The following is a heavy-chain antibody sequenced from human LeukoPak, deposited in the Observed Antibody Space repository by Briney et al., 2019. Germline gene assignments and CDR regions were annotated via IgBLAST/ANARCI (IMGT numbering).Heavy chain of an antibody. CDR2: INHSGST. V-gene: IGHV4-34*01. Sequence: SETLSLTCAVYGGSFSGYYWSWIRQPPGKGLEWIGEINHSGSTNYNPSLKSRVTISVDTSKNQFSLKLSSVTAADTAVYYCARGSWYFDYWGQGTLVTVSS. CDR3: ARGSWYFDY. J-gene: IGHJ4*02. CDR1: GGSFSGYY. D-gene: IGHD6-13*01.